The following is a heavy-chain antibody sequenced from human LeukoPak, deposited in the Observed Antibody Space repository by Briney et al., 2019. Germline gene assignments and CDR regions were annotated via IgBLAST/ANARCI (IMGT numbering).Heavy chain of an antibody. CDR3: ATGASSGYMPTFDY. J-gene: IGHJ4*02. CDR1: GYTLTELS. Sequence: GASVKVSYKVSGYTLTELSMHWVRQAPGKGLEWMGGFDPEDGETIYAQKFQGRVTMTEDTSTDTAYMELSSLRSEDTAVYYCATGASSGYMPTFDYWGQGTLVTVSS. CDR2: FDPEDGET. D-gene: IGHD3-22*01. V-gene: IGHV1-24*01.